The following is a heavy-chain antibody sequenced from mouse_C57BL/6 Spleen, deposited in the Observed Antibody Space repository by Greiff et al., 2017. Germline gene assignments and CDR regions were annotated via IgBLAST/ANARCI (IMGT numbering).Heavy chain of an antibody. CDR1: GYTFTSYW. CDR2: INPSSGYT. V-gene: IGHV1-7*01. D-gene: IGHD2-4*01. Sequence: QVQLQQSGAELAKPGASVKLSCKASGYTFTSYWMHWVKQRPGQGLEWIGYINPSSGYTKYNQKFKDKATLTEDKSSSTAYMQLSSLTYEDSAVYYCARGGLDYRGENTTLTESS. CDR3: ARGGLDY. J-gene: IGHJ2*01.